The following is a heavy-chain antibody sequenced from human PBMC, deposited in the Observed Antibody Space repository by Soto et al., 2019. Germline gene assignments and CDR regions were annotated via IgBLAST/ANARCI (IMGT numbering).Heavy chain of an antibody. CDR3: ARVRKLLWFGELFYYYYYMDV. CDR1: GGSFSGYY. J-gene: IGHJ6*03. D-gene: IGHD3-10*01. CDR2: INHSGST. Sequence: QVQLQQWGAGLLKPSETLSLTCAVYGGSFSGYYWSWIRQPPGKGLEWIGEINHSGSTNYNPSLNSRVTISVYTSKNQFSLKLSSVTAADTAVYYCARVRKLLWFGELFYYYYYMDVWGKGTTVTVSS. V-gene: IGHV4-34*01.